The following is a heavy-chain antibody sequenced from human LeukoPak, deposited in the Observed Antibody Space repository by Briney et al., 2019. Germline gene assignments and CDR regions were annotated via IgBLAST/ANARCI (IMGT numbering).Heavy chain of an antibody. D-gene: IGHD2-21*02. CDR3: ARGASCGGDCSSSYFQD. Sequence: QPGGSLRLSCAASGFPFSGYWMHWVRQVPGKGLVWVSRLNTDGSSTSYADSVKGRFTISRDNAMTTLYLQMKSLRAEDTAVYYCARGASCGGDCSSSYFQDWGQGTLVTVSS. CDR1: GFPFSGYW. CDR2: LNTDGSST. J-gene: IGHJ1*01. V-gene: IGHV3-74*01.